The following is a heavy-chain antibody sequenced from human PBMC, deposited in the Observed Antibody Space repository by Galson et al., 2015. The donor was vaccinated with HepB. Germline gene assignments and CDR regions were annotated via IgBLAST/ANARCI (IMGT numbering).Heavy chain of an antibody. J-gene: IGHJ4*02. D-gene: IGHD3-10*01. Sequence: SLRLSCAASGFTFSGYGMHWVRQAPGKGLEWVAVIWYDGSNKYYADSVKGRFTISRDNSKNTLYLQMNSLRAEDTAVYYCARDSRVRMVRGVIGDYWGQGTLVTVSS. V-gene: IGHV3-33*08. CDR3: ARDSRVRMVRGVIGDY. CDR2: IWYDGSNK. CDR1: GFTFSGYG.